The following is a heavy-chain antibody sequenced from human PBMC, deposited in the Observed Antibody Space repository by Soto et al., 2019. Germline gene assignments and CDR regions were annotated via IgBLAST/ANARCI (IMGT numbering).Heavy chain of an antibody. CDR3: ARAVAVAADFDY. CDR1: GYTFTGYA. D-gene: IGHD6-19*01. V-gene: IGHV1-3*05. Sequence: QVQLVQSGAEEKKPGASVKVSCKASGYTFTGYAMHWVRQAPGQRLEWMGWINAGNGNTKYSQKFQGRVTITRDTPASTAYMELSSRRSEDTAVYYCARAVAVAADFDYWGQGTLVTVSS. J-gene: IGHJ4*02. CDR2: INAGNGNT.